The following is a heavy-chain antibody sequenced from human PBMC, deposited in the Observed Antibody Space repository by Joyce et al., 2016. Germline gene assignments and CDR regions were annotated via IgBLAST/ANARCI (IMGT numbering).Heavy chain of an antibody. CDR1: GDSVGSGSYS. J-gene: IGHJ5*02. Sequence: QVQLQESGPGLVKPSQTLSLTCTVSGDSVGSGSYSWSWIRQPAGKGLEWIGRIYASGTTNYNPSLKSRLTISVDTSKNQISLQLTSVTAADTAVYYCAREVNWFDPWGQGTLVTVSS. CDR3: AREVNWFDP. V-gene: IGHV4-61*02. CDR2: IYASGTT. D-gene: IGHD4-11*01.